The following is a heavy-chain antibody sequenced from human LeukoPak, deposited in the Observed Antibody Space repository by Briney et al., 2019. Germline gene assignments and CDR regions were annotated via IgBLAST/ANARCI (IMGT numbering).Heavy chain of an antibody. CDR1: GGSISSSNW. CDR2: IYHSGST. D-gene: IGHD2-15*01. CDR3: ATNTLLTYCSGGSCYSQTFDI. V-gene: IGHV4-4*02. J-gene: IGHJ3*02. Sequence: SGTLSLTCAVSGGSISSSNWWSWVRQPPGKGLEWIGEIYHSGSTNYNPSLKSRVTISVDTSKNQFSLKLSSVTAADTAVYYCATNTLLTYCSGGSCYSQTFDIWGQGTMVTVSS.